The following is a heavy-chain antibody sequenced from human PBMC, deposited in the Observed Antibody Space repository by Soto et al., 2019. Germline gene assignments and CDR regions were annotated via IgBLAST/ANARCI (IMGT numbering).Heavy chain of an antibody. V-gene: IGHV1-69*04. J-gene: IGHJ4*02. CDR2: IFPLTDIP. CDR1: GDTFRNYP. Sequence: GASVKVSCKASGDTFRNYPINWVRQAPGQGLEWMGSIFPLTDIPDYAQNFQARLTISADKSTSTAYMELSSLTSDDTAMYFCARGPLVVLNYFESWGQGTLVTV. CDR3: ARGPLVVLNYFES.